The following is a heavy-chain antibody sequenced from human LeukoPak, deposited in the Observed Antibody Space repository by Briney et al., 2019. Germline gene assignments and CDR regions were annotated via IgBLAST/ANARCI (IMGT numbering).Heavy chain of an antibody. Sequence: PSETLSLTCAVYGGSFSGYYWSWIRQPPGKGLEWIGEINHSGSTNYNPSLKSRVTISVDTSKNQFPLKLSSVTAADTAVYYCARHAGIVVVPAATFDPWGQGTLVTVSS. J-gene: IGHJ5*02. CDR1: GGSFSGYY. CDR3: ARHAGIVVVPAATFDP. V-gene: IGHV4-34*01. D-gene: IGHD2-2*01. CDR2: INHSGST.